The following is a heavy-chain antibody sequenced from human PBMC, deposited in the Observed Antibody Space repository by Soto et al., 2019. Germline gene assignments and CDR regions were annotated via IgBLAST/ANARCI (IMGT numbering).Heavy chain of an antibody. CDR2: ISSSSSYV. Sequence: GGSLRLSCAASGFTFSSYSMNWVRQAPGKGLEWVSSISSSSSYVYYADSVKGRFTISRDNAKNSLYLQMNSLRAEDTAVYYCAREPPYVLAGVFDPWGQGTLVTVSS. CDR1: GFTFSSYS. D-gene: IGHD2-15*01. CDR3: AREPPYVLAGVFDP. J-gene: IGHJ5*02. V-gene: IGHV3-21*01.